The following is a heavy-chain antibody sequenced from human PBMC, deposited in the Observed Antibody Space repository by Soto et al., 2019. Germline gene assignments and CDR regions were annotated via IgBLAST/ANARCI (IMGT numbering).Heavy chain of an antibody. D-gene: IGHD3-22*01. CDR1: GFTFSSYA. J-gene: IGHJ4*02. CDR2: ISYDGSNK. CDR3: ARATTMIVVVTQFDY. V-gene: IGHV3-30-3*01. Sequence: PGGSLRLSCAASGFTFSSYAMHWVRQAPGKGLEWVAVISYDGSNKYYADSVKCRFTISRDNSKNTLYLQKTSLRAEDTAVYYCARATTMIVVVTQFDYWGQGTLVTVSS.